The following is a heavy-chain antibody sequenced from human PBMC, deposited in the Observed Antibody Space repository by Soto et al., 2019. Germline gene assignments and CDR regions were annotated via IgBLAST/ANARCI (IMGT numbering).Heavy chain of an antibody. CDR2: INHSGST. CDR3: ARGGRYYGSGSYYRYYGLDA. J-gene: IGHJ6*02. V-gene: IGHV4-34*01. D-gene: IGHD3-10*01. Sequence: SETLSLTCAVYGGYFSGYYWSWIRQPPGKGLEWIGEINHSGSTNYNPSLKSRVTISVDTSKNQFSLKLSSVTAADTAVYYCARGGRYYGSGSYYRYYGLDAWGQGTTVTVSS. CDR1: GGYFSGYY.